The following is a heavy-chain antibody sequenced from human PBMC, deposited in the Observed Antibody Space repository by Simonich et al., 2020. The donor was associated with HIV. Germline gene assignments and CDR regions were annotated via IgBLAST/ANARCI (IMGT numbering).Heavy chain of an antibody. Sequence: QVQLVQSGAEVKKPGASVKVSCKASGYTFTSYYMHWVRQAPGEGLEWRGMSNPSTGSTNYAQRFQGRLTMTRDMSTSTVYMELSSLRSEDTAVFYCARVDIATAGRYFHHWGQGTLVTVSS. D-gene: IGHD6-13*01. CDR3: ARVDIATAGRYFHH. CDR2: SNPSTGST. V-gene: IGHV1-46*01. CDR1: GYTFTSYY. J-gene: IGHJ1*01.